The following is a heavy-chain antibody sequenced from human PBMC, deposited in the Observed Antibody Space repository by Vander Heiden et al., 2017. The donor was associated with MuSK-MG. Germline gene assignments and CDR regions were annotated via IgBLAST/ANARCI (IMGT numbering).Heavy chain of an antibody. CDR3: ARAGDYYGSGSYSGAFDI. CDR1: GGPFSSYA. V-gene: IGHV1-69*12. Sequence: QVQLVQSGAEVKKPGSSVKVSCKASGGPFSSYAISWVRQAPGQGLEWMGGIIPIFGTANYAQKFQGRVTITADESTSTAYMELSSLRSEDTAVYYCARAGDYYGSGSYSGAFDIWGQGTMVTVSS. D-gene: IGHD3-10*01. J-gene: IGHJ3*02. CDR2: IIPIFGTA.